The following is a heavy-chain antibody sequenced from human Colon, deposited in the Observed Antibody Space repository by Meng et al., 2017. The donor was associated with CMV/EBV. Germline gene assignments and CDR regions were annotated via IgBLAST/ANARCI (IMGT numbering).Heavy chain of an antibody. J-gene: IGHJ5*02. D-gene: IGHD1-14*01. CDR3: ARDDIRNSLFDP. CDR1: GFTFSGYW. V-gene: IGHV3-7*01. Sequence: GESLKISCTASGFTFSGYWMNWVRQAPGKGLEWVANIKQDGSLKYYVDSVKGRFTISRDNAKNSLHLQMDSLRAEDTALYYCARDDIRNSLFDPWGQGTLVTVSS. CDR2: IKQDGSLK.